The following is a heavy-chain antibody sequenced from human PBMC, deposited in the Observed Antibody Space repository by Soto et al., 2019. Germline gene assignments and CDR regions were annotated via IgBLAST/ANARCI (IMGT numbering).Heavy chain of an antibody. J-gene: IGHJ4*02. CDR2: IRYDGGNK. D-gene: IGHD4-17*01. Sequence: GGSLRLSCAASGFTFSDCGMHWVRQAPGKGLEWVAFIRYDGGNKDYPDSVKGRFTISRDNSKNTVYLQMNSLRVEDTGVYYCARDMTTNLDLWGQGTLVTVSS. CDR3: ARDMTTNLDL. V-gene: IGHV3-30*02. CDR1: GFTFSDCG.